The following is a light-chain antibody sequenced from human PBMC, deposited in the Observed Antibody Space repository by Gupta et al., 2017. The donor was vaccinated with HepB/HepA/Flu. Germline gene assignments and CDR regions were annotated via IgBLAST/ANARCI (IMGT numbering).Light chain of an antibody. V-gene: IGLV2-14*03. Sequence: QSALTQPASVSGSPGQSITISCTATASDAGSYNHVSWYQQHPGTAPKLIIYDVIYRPSGVSNRFSGSKSGNTASLTISGLLTEDEADYYCSSYIRSSTLEVFGTGTKVSVL. CDR1: ASDAGSYNH. CDR3: SSYIRSSTLEV. J-gene: IGLJ1*01. CDR2: DVI.